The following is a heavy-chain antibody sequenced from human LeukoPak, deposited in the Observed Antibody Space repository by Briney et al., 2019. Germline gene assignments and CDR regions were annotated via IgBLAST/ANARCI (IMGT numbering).Heavy chain of an antibody. CDR2: IYYSENT. Sequence: SETLSLTCTVSGGSISSYYWSWIRQPPGKRLEWIGYIYYSENTNYNPSLKSRVTISVDTSKNQFSLKLSSVTAADTAVYYCARVVRATSCFDYWGQGTLVTVSS. J-gene: IGHJ4*02. CDR3: ARVVRATSCFDY. D-gene: IGHD1-26*01. V-gene: IGHV4-59*01. CDR1: GGSISSYY.